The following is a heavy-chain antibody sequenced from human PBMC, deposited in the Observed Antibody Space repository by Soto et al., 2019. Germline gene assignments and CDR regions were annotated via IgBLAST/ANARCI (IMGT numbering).Heavy chain of an antibody. CDR2: ISYDGSNK. CDR3: ARDFGMATILIGPFDY. J-gene: IGHJ4*02. CDR1: GFTFSSYA. Sequence: GGSLRLSCAASGFTFSSYAMHWVRQAPGKGLEWVAVISYDGSNKYYADSVKGRFTISRDNSKNTLYLQMNSLRAEDTAVYYCARDFGMATILIGPFDYWGQGTLVTVSS. V-gene: IGHV3-30-3*01. D-gene: IGHD5-12*01.